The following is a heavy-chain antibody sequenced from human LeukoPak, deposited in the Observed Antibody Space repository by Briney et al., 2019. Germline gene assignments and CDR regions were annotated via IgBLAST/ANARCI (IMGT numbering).Heavy chain of an antibody. D-gene: IGHD5-18*01. J-gene: IGHJ4*02. Sequence: SETLSLTCAVYGGSFSGYYRSWIRQPPGKGLEWIGEINHSGSTNYNPSLKSRVTISVDTSKNQFSLKLSSVTAADTAVYYCARVGYSYGYGYWGQGTLVTVSS. CDR3: ARVGYSYGYGY. CDR1: GGSFSGYY. V-gene: IGHV4-34*01. CDR2: INHSGST.